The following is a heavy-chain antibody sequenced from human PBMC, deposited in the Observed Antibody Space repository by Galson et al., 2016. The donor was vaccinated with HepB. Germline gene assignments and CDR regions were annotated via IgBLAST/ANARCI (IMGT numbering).Heavy chain of an antibody. Sequence: ETLSLTCTVSGDPISRYYWSWIRLPPGKGLEWIGGVRYSGSTNYNPSLKSRVTMSVDTSKNQFSLKLSSVTAADTAVYYCARGDFGVVRSFDYWGQGTQVTVSS. J-gene: IGHJ4*02. CDR2: VRYSGST. CDR3: ARGDFGVVRSFDY. CDR1: GDPISRYY. D-gene: IGHD3-3*01. V-gene: IGHV4-59*01.